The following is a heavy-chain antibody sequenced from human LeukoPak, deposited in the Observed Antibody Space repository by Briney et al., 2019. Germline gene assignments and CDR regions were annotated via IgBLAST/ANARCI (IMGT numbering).Heavy chain of an antibody. V-gene: IGHV4-38-2*02. CDR2: IYHSGST. J-gene: IGHJ4*02. CDR1: GYSISSGYY. Sequence: SETLSLTCTVSGYSISSGYYWGWIRQPPGKGLEWIGSIYHSGSTYYNPSLKRRVTISVDTSKNQFSLKLSSVTAADTAVYYCARASSSSHYDYWGQGTLVTVSS. D-gene: IGHD6-6*01. CDR3: ARASSSSHYDY.